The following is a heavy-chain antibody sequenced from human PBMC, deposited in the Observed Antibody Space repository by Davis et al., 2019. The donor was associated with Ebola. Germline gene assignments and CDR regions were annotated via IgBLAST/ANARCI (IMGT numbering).Heavy chain of an antibody. D-gene: IGHD2-15*01. Sequence: PSETLSLTCTVSGGSISSYYWSWIRQPPGKGLEWIGYIYYSGSTNYNPSLKSRVTISVDTSKNQFSLKLSSVTAADTAVYYCAREGEYCSGGSCSHWFDPWGQGTLVTVSS. V-gene: IGHV4-59*01. CDR2: IYYSGST. J-gene: IGHJ5*02. CDR1: GGSISSYY. CDR3: AREGEYCSGGSCSHWFDP.